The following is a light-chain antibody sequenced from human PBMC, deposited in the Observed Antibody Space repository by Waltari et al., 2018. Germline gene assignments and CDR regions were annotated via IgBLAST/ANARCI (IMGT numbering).Light chain of an antibody. CDR1: YSNIGASSH. V-gene: IGLV1-40*01. J-gene: IGLJ2*01. CDR2: DDI. Sequence: QSVLTQPPSVSGAPGQRVTISCTGSYSNIGASSHVHWYQQLPGTAPKLLIYDDINRPSGVPDRFSGSKSGTSASLAITGLQSEDEADYYCQSYDSSLGGSVFGGGTRLTVL. CDR3: QSYDSSLGGSV.